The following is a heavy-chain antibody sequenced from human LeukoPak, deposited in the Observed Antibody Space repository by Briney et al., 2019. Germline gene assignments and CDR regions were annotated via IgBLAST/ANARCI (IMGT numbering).Heavy chain of an antibody. CDR3: AKETTTGEAFDI. D-gene: IGHD4-17*01. V-gene: IGHV3-48*01. CDR1: GFTFSSYS. Sequence: PGGSLRLSCAASGFTFSSYSMNWVRQAPGKGLEWVSYISSSSSTTYYADSVKGRFTISRDNSKNTLYLQMNSLRAEDTAVYYCAKETTTGEAFDIWGQGTMVTVSS. CDR2: ISSSSSTT. J-gene: IGHJ3*02.